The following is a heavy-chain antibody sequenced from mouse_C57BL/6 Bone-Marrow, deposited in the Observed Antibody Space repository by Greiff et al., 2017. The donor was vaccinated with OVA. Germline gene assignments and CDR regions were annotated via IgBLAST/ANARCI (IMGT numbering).Heavy chain of an antibody. J-gene: IGHJ3*01. Sequence: EVKLVESGGGLVKPGGSLKLSCAASGFTFSSYAMSWVRQTPEKRLEWVATISDGGSYTYYPDNVKGRFTISRDNAKNNLYLQMSHLKSEDTAMYYCAREDGNYFAWFAYWGQGTLVTVSA. CDR3: AREDGNYFAWFAY. V-gene: IGHV5-4*01. CDR1: GFTFSSYA. CDR2: ISDGGSYT. D-gene: IGHD2-1*01.